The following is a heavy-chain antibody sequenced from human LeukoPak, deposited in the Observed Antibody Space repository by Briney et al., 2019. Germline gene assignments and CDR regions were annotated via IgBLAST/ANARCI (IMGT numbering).Heavy chain of an antibody. D-gene: IGHD6-13*01. CDR3: ARERGSSWDFDY. V-gene: IGHV4-59*01. Sequence: SETLSLTCTVSGGSISSYYWSWIRQPPGKGLEWIGYIYYSGSTNYNPSLKSRVTISVETSKNQFSLKLSSVTAADTAVYYCARERGSSWDFDYWGQGTLVTVSS. J-gene: IGHJ4*02. CDR1: GGSISSYY. CDR2: IYYSGST.